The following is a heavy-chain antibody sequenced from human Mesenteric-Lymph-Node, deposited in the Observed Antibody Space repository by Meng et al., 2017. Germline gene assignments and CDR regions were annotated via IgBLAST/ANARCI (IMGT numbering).Heavy chain of an antibody. CDR2: INPDGSST. J-gene: IGHJ4*02. CDR1: GFTFSSHW. Sequence: VHLVDSGGGLVQPGGSLRLSFAASGFTFSSHWMHWVRQAPWKGLEWVSRINPDGSSTAYADSVKGRFTISRDNSKNTLYLQLNSLRGEDTAVYYCTRDFDSGYGLWGQGTLVTVSS. D-gene: IGHD5-12*01. V-gene: IGHV3-74*01. CDR3: TRDFDSGYGL.